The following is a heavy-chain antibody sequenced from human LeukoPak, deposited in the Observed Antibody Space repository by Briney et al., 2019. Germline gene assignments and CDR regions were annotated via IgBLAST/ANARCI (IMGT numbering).Heavy chain of an antibody. D-gene: IGHD2-2*01. Sequence: SETLSLTCTVSGGSISSSSYYWGWIRQPPGKGLEWIGSISYTGRTYYDPSLKSRVTLSVDTSKNHFSLRLSSVTAADTAVYYCARLVNIVIVPAGLGDSWGQGTLVTVSS. J-gene: IGHJ4*02. V-gene: IGHV4-39*01. CDR3: ARLVNIVIVPAGLGDS. CDR1: GGSISSSSYY. CDR2: ISYTGRT.